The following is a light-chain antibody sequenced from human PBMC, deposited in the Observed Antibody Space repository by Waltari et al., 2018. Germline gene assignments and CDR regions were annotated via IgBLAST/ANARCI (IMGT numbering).Light chain of an antibody. Sequence: QSALTQPPSASGSPGQSVTISCTGSSRDVGAYNLVSWYQQRPGRAPKLMIYEVSKRPSGVPDRFSGSKSGNTASLTVSGLQAEDDGDYYCCSFAGSLYVFGTATKVTVL. J-gene: IGLJ1*01. CDR1: SRDVGAYNL. CDR3: CSFAGSLYV. CDR2: EVS. V-gene: IGLV2-8*01.